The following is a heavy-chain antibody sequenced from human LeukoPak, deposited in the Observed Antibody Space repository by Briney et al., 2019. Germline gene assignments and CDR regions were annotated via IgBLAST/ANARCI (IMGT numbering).Heavy chain of an antibody. Sequence: GGSLRLSCAASGFTFSSYAISWVRQAPGKGLEWVSAISASGGSTYYADSVKGRFTISRDNSKNTLDLLMNSLRAEDTAVYYCASSAMVIDYWGQGTLVTVSS. CDR2: ISASGGST. CDR1: GFTFSSYA. V-gene: IGHV3-23*01. J-gene: IGHJ4*02. D-gene: IGHD5-18*01. CDR3: ASSAMVIDY.